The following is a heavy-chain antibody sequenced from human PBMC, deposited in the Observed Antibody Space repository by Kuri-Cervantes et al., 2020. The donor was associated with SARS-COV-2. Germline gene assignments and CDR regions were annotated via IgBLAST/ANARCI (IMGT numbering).Heavy chain of an antibody. D-gene: IGHD6-13*01. V-gene: IGHV3-9*01. CDR3: ARDKSPSIAAAEWFDP. Sequence: SLKIPCAPSALTFDDYAMHWVRQAPGKGLEWVSGISWNSGSIGYADSVKGRFTISRDNAKNTLYLQMNSLRAEDTAVYYCARDKSPSIAAAEWFDPWGQGTLVTVSS. J-gene: IGHJ5*02. CDR1: ALTFDDYA. CDR2: ISWNSGSI.